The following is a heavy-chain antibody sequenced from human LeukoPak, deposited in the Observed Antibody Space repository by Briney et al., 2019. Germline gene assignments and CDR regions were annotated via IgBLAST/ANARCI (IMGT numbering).Heavy chain of an antibody. V-gene: IGHV3-23*01. D-gene: IGHD5-24*01. CDR1: GFTLSRDW. Sequence: GGSLRLSCVVSGFTLSRDWMSWVRQAPGKGLEWVSAISGSGGSTYYADSVKGRFTISRDNSKNSLYLQMNSLRAEDTAVYYCAKGSNGYSNFDYWGQGTLVTVSS. CDR3: AKGSNGYSNFDY. CDR2: ISGSGGST. J-gene: IGHJ4*02.